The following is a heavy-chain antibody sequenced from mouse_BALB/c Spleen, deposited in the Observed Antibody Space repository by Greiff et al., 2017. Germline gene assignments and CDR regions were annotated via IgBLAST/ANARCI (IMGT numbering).Heavy chain of an antibody. V-gene: IGHV1-69*02. CDR3: ARGDYYGSSSYFDY. J-gene: IGHJ2*01. CDR2: IDPSDSYT. D-gene: IGHD1-1*01. Sequence: QVQLQQPGAELVKPGASVKLSCKASGYTFTSYWMHWVKQRPGQGLEWIGEIDPSDSYTNYNQKFKGKATLTVDKSSSTAYMQLSSLTSEDSAVYYCARGDYYGSSSYFDYWGQGTTLTVSS. CDR1: GYTFTSYW.